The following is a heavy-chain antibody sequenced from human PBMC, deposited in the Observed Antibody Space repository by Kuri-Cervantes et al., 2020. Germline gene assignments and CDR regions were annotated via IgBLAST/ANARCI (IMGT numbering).Heavy chain of an antibody. CDR1: GYTFTSYD. CDR2: MNPNSGNT. J-gene: IGHJ1*01. D-gene: IGHD6-19*01. CDR3: ARDRGGGWTAGEYFQH. Sequence: ASVKVSCKASGYTFTSYDINWVRQATGQGLEWMGWMNPNSGNTGYAQKFQGRVTMTRNTSISTAYMELSSLRSEDTAVYYCARDRGGGWTAGEYFQHWGQGTLVTVSS. V-gene: IGHV1-8*02.